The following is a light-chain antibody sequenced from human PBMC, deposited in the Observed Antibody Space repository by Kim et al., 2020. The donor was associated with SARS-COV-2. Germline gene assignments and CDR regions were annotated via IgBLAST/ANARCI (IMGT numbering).Light chain of an antibody. V-gene: IGLV2-23*02. CDR3: CSYAGTRTRI. J-gene: IGLJ2*01. CDR1: SSDVCNYNL. CDR2: EVT. Sequence: GQSFTICCTGTSSDVCNYNLVPWFQQHAGKAPKHMIYEVTRRPSGVSNRFTGSKSGNTAFLTISGLQPDDEADYYCCSYAGTRTRIFGGGTKLTVL.